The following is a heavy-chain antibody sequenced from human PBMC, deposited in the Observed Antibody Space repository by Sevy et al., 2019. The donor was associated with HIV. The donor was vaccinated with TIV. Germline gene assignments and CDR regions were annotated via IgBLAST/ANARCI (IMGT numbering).Heavy chain of an antibody. CDR2: INPNSGGT. CDR1: GYTFTGYY. Sequence: ASVKVSCKASGYTFTGYYMHWVRQAPGQGLEWMGWINPNSGGTNYAQKFQGRVTMTRDTSISTAYMELSRLRSDDTAAYYCASLWFGELTENDAFDIWGQGTMVTVSS. J-gene: IGHJ3*02. V-gene: IGHV1-2*02. CDR3: ASLWFGELTENDAFDI. D-gene: IGHD3-10*01.